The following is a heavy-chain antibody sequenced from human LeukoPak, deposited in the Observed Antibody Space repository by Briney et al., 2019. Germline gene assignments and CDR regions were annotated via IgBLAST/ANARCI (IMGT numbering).Heavy chain of an antibody. CDR2: IYPGDSDT. J-gene: IGHJ4*02. CDR1: GYSFTSYW. Sequence: GESLKISCKGSGYSFTSYWIGWVRQMPGKGLKWMGIIYPGDSDTRYSPSFQGQVTISADKSISTAYLQWSSLKASDTAMYYCARRYYYGSGKNYYFDYWGQGTLVTVSS. D-gene: IGHD3-10*01. CDR3: ARRYYYGSGKNYYFDY. V-gene: IGHV5-51*01.